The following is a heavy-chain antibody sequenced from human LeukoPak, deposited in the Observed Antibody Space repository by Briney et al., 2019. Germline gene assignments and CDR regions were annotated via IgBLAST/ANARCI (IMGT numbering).Heavy chain of an antibody. J-gene: IGHJ4*02. CDR3: ARGRGIDY. V-gene: IGHV4-59*12. D-gene: IGHD3-10*01. CDR2: IYYSGST. CDR1: GGSISSYY. Sequence: SETLSLTCTVSGGSISSYYWSWIRRPPGKGLEWIGYIYYSGSTNYNPSLKSRVTISVGASKNQFSLKLSSVTAADTAVYYCARGRGIDYWGQGTLVTVSS.